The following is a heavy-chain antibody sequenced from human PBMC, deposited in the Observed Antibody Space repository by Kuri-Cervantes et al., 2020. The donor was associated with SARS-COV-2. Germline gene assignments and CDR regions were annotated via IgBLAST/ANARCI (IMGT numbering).Heavy chain of an antibody. CDR2: ISSSGNNM. CDR3: ARDLRLGKSLDY. J-gene: IGHJ4*02. D-gene: IGHD7-27*01. CDR1: GFTFNDYC. Sequence: GGSLRLSCAASGFTFNDYCMGWIRQAPGKGLEWVSYISSSGNNMYYADSVKGRFTISRDDATNSLHLQMNSLRAEDTAVYYCARDLRLGKSLDYWGQGTLVTVSS. V-gene: IGHV3-11*04.